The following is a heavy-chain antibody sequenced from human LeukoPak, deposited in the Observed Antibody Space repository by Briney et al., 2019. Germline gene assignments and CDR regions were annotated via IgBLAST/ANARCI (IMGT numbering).Heavy chain of an antibody. J-gene: IGHJ4*02. CDR3: AKDHCTNGVCYMVY. CDR1: EFTFSMYG. V-gene: IGHV3-21*04. D-gene: IGHD2-8*01. Sequence: GGSLRLSCAASEFTFSMYGMNWVRQAPGKGLEWVSSISGSHTYIAYADSVKGRFTISRDNAKNSLYLQMNSLRAEDSAVYYCAKDHCTNGVCYMVYWGQGTLVTVSS. CDR2: ISGSHTYI.